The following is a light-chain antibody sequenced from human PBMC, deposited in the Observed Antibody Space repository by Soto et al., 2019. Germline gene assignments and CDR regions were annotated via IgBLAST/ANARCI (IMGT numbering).Light chain of an antibody. CDR2: GAS. Sequence: IVVTLSPGILTLSAGERATLSCRASQSVSSSYLAWYQQKPGQAPRLLIYGASSRATGIPDRFSGSGSGTDFTLTISSLQPDDSATYYCQQYNSLYTFGQGTKVDIK. V-gene: IGKV3-20*01. CDR3: QQYNSLYT. CDR1: QSVSSSY. J-gene: IGKJ2*01.